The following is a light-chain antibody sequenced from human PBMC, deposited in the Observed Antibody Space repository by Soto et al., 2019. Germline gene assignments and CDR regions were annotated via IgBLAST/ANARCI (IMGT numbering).Light chain of an antibody. J-gene: IGLJ3*02. V-gene: IGLV1-47*01. CDR1: SSNIGTNY. CDR2: RNN. CDR3: AAWDDSLSAPWV. Sequence: QSVLTQPPSASGTPGQRVAISCSGSSSNIGTNYVYWYQQHPGTAPKLLIYRNNQRPSGVPDRFSASKSGTSASLAISGLRSEDEADYYCAAWDDSLSAPWVFGGGTKLTVL.